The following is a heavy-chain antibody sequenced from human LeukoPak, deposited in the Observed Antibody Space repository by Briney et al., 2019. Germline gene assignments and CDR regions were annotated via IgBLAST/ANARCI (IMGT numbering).Heavy chain of an antibody. D-gene: IGHD2-21*01. CDR3: AKDSAELWGTGAPVWFAS. CDR2: VGGSRGST. CDR1: GFTFSAYA. V-gene: IGHV3-23*01. Sequence: GGSLRLSCATSGFTFSAYAMSWVRQAPGKGLEWVSSVGGSRGSTYFAGSVKGRFTISRDNSKNTLDLQMNSLRAEDTAVYYCAKDSAELWGTGAPVWFASWGQGTLVTVSS. J-gene: IGHJ5*01.